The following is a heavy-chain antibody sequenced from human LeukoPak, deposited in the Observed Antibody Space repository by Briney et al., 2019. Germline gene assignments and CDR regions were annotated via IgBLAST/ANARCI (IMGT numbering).Heavy chain of an antibody. Sequence: ASVKVSCKVSGYTPTELSMHWVRQAPGKGLEWMGGFDPEDGETIYAQKFQGRVTMTEDTSTDTAYMELSSLRSEDTAVYYCTSAPPGSWHDSSGTYFDYWGQGTLVTVSS. J-gene: IGHJ4*02. D-gene: IGHD3-22*01. CDR3: TSAPPGSWHDSSGTYFDY. CDR2: FDPEDGET. CDR1: GYTPTELS. V-gene: IGHV1-24*01.